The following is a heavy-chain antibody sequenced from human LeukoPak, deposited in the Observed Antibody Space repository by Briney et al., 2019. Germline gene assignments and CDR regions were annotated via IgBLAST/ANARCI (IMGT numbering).Heavy chain of an antibody. J-gene: IGHJ5*02. V-gene: IGHV3-66*01. CDR1: GFTVSSNY. D-gene: IGHD3-22*01. CDR3: ARDLVVAGLVP. Sequence: GGSLRLSCAASGFTVSSNYMHWVRQAPGKGLEWVSVIYSGGRTYYAESVKGRFTISRDSSTNTFFLQMNSLRAEDTAIYYCARDLVVAGLVPWGQGTLVLVSS. CDR2: IYSGGRT.